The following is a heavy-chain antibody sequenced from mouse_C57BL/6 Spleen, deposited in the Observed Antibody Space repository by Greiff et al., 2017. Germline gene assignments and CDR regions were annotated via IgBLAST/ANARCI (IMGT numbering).Heavy chain of an antibody. V-gene: IGHV1-53*01. CDR2: INPSNGGT. CDR1: GYTFTSYG. D-gene: IGHD1-1*01. CDR3: ASDDGSSLPWFAD. J-gene: IGHJ3*01. Sequence: QVQLQQSGTELVKPGASVKLSCKASGYTFTSYGMHWVKQRPGQGLEWIGNINPSNGGTNYNEKFKSKATLTVDKSSSTAYMQLSSLTSEDSAVYYCASDDGSSLPWFADWGQGTLVTVSA.